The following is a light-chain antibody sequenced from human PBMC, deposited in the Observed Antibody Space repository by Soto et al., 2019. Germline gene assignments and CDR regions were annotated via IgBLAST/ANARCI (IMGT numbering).Light chain of an antibody. CDR3: QQYENLPLT. J-gene: IGKJ4*01. Sequence: DIQMTQSPSSLSASVGDRVTITCQASQDISNYLNWYQQNPGKAPNLLIYDASTLKTGVPLRFSGSGSWTDFTFTISSLKPEDSATYYCQQYENLPLTFGGGTKLEI. CDR1: QDISNY. CDR2: DAS. V-gene: IGKV1-33*01.